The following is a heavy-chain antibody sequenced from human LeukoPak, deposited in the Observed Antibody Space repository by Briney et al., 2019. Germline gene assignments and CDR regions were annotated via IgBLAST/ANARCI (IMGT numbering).Heavy chain of an antibody. CDR3: ARGYLNWNYATPYGMDV. Sequence: ASVKVSCKASGYTFTGYYMHRVRQAPGQGLEWMGWINPNSGGTNYAQKFQGWVTMTRDTSISTAYMELSRLRSDDTAVYYCARGYLNWNYATPYGMDVWGQGTTVTVSS. CDR2: INPNSGGT. D-gene: IGHD1-7*01. V-gene: IGHV1-2*04. CDR1: GYTFTGYY. J-gene: IGHJ6*02.